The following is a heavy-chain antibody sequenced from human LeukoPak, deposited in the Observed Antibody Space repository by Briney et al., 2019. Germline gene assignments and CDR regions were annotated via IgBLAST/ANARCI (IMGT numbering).Heavy chain of an antibody. CDR3: ARGRGYCSSSSCYDFDY. CDR1: GYIFTNYW. D-gene: IGHD2-2*01. CDR2: IYPCDSET. V-gene: IGHV5-51*01. J-gene: IGHJ4*02. Sequence: GESLKISSTCSGYIFTNYWIAGVRHMPGKGLEWMGIIYPCDSETTYSPSFQGQVTISADKSITPPNLQWSSLKASDTAMYYCARGRGYCSSSSCYDFDYWGQGTLVTVPS.